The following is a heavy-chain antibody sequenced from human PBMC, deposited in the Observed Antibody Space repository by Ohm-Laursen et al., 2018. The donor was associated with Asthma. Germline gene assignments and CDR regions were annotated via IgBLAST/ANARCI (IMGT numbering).Heavy chain of an antibody. CDR1: GFSFSTYA. D-gene: IGHD3-3*01. CDR3: AKDLVDFWSGPFDY. CDR2: ISSSSSTI. V-gene: IGHV3-48*01. J-gene: IGHJ4*02. Sequence: SLRLSCAASGFSFSTYAMNWVRQAPGKGPEWISYISSSSSTIYYADSVKGRLTISRDNSRNTLYLQMNSLRAEDTAVYYCAKDLVDFWSGPFDYWGQGTLVTVSS.